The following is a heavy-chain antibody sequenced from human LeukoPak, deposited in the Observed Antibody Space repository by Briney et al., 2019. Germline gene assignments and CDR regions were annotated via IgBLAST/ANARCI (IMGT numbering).Heavy chain of an antibody. J-gene: IGHJ6*02. CDR3: ARMGDSSGYPYYYYGMDV. V-gene: IGHV4-31*03. CDR2: IYYSGST. CDR1: GGSISSGGYY. Sequence: SETLSLTCTVSGGSISSGGYYWSWIRQHPGKGLEWIGYIYYSGSTYYNPSLKSRATISVDTSKNQFSLKLSSVTAADTAVYYCARMGDSSGYPYYYYGMDVWGQGTTVTVSS. D-gene: IGHD3-22*01.